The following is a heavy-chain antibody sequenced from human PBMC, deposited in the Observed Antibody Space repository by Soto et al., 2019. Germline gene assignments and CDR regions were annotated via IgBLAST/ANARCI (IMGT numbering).Heavy chain of an antibody. D-gene: IGHD2-8*02. CDR3: ARNPANTGYFEY. CDR2: MNPNTGNT. J-gene: IGHJ4*02. CDR1: GYTFTSYD. Sequence: PSVKVSCKASGYTFTSYDINWVRQAPGQGLEWLGWMNPNTGNTGYAQKFQGRLILTRDTSISTAYMELSSLTSEDTAEYYCARNPANTGYFEYWGQGALVTVSS. V-gene: IGHV1-8*01.